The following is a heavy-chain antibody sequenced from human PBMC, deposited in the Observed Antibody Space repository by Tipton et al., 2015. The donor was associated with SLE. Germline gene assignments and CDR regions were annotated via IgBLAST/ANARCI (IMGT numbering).Heavy chain of an antibody. CDR2: IYTSGST. CDR1: AGSTSSGSYY. CDR3: ARDYSSGYFDY. D-gene: IGHD6-19*01. V-gene: IGHV4-61*09. J-gene: IGHJ4*02. Sequence: TLSLTCTVSAGSTSSGSYYWRWIRQPAGKVLEWIGHIYTSGSTNYNPSLKSRVTISVDTSKNQFSLKLSSVTAAATAVYYCARDYSSGYFDYWGQGTLVTVSS.